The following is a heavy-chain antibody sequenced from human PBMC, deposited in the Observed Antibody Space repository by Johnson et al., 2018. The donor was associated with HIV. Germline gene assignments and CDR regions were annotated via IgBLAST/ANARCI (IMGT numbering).Heavy chain of an antibody. J-gene: IGHJ3*02. D-gene: IGHD3-16*01. V-gene: IGHV3-66*01. CDR3: TREWAVRGGRTFDI. Sequence: VQLVESGGGLVQPGGSLRLSCAASGFTVSRNYMSWVRQAPGKGLEWVSVIYSGGSTYHADSVKGRFTISRDNSKNTVYLQMGTLRDEDMAVYYCTREWAVRGGRTFDIWGQGTMVTVSS. CDR2: IYSGGST. CDR1: GFTVSRNY.